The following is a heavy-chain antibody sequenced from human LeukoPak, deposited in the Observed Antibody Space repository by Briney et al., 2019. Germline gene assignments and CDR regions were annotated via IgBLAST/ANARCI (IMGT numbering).Heavy chain of an antibody. V-gene: IGHV1-46*01. CDR1: GYTFTSYY. Sequence: ASVKVSCKASGYTFTSYYMQWVRLAPGHGLEWMGIITPSGGSTSYAQKFQGRVTMTRDTSTSTVYMELSSLRSEDTAVYYCARDSTLRFLEWLYNWFDPWGQGTLVTVSS. J-gene: IGHJ5*02. CDR2: ITPSGGST. CDR3: ARDSTLRFLEWLYNWFDP. D-gene: IGHD3-3*01.